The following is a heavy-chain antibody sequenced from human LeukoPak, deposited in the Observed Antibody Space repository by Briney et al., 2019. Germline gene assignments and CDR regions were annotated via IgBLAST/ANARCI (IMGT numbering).Heavy chain of an antibody. J-gene: IGHJ4*02. V-gene: IGHV3-30-3*02. Sequence: GGSLRLSCVVSGFNFDNFAMHWVRQPLGKGLEWVAVISHDGRTKYYADSVKGRFTISRDNSKNTLYLQTISLRVEDTAVYYCAKRPVIDPKSITGTKWTLDYWGQGTLVTVSS. D-gene: IGHD1-7*01. CDR1: GFNFDNFA. CDR3: AKRPVIDPKSITGTKWTLDY. CDR2: ISHDGRTK.